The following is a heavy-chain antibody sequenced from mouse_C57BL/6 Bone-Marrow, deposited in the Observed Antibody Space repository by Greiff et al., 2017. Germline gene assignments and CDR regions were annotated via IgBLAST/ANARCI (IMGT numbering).Heavy chain of an antibody. CDR2: IYPGGGYT. D-gene: IGHD6-1*01. CDR1: GYTFTNYW. V-gene: IGHV1-63*01. CDR3: ARAPVVHNDFDY. Sequence: QVQLKQSGAELVRPGTSVKMSCKASGYTFTNYWIGWVKQRPGHGLEWIGEIYPGGGYTNYNEKFKGKATLTADKSSSTAYMQLSSLTSEDSVIYCCARAPVVHNDFDYWGQGTTLTVSS. J-gene: IGHJ2*01.